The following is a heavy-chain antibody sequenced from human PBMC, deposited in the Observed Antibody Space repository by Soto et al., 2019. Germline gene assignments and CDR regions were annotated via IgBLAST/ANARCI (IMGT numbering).Heavy chain of an antibody. J-gene: IGHJ4*02. D-gene: IGHD2-15*01. Sequence: ASVKVSCKASGYTFTSYAMHWVRQAPGQRLEWMGWINAGNGNTKYSQKFQGRVTITRDTSASTAYMELSSLRSEDTAVYYCERCQVEDQFDYWGQGTLATVSS. CDR3: ERCQVEDQFDY. CDR2: INAGNGNT. CDR1: GYTFTSYA. V-gene: IGHV1-3*01.